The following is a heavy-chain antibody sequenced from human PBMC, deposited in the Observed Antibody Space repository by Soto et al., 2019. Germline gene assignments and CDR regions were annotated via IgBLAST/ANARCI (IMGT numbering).Heavy chain of an antibody. J-gene: IGHJ4*02. Sequence: GGAPILPYAASGVTFRTHCMKWVRPAPGKGLEWVSSISGSGNYTHYADFLRGRFTISRDNAKTSLYLQMNSLRAEDTAVYYCAREGINNYNEYYFDSWGQGAVVTVSS. D-gene: IGHD4-4*01. V-gene: IGHV3-21*01. CDR3: AREGINNYNEYYFDS. CDR2: ISGSGNYT. CDR1: GVTFRTHC.